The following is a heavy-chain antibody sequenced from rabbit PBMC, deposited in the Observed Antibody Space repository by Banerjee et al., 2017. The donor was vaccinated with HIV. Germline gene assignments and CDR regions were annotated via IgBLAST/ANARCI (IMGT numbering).Heavy chain of an antibody. CDR1: GFSFSNNAV. CDR3: ARDLTSTSGSSFGW. V-gene: IGHV1S45*01. D-gene: IGHD1-1*01. J-gene: IGHJ4*01. CDR2: INAISGKA. Sequence: QQRLVESGGGLVKPGASLTLTCKASGFSFSNNAVMCLGRQAPGKGLEWIACINAISGKAVYASWAKGRFTFSKTSSTTVTLQMTSLTAADTATYFCARDLTSTSGSSFGWWGPGTLVTVS.